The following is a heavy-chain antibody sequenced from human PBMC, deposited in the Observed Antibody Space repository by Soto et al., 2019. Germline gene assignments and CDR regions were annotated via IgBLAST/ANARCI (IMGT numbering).Heavy chain of an antibody. Sequence: SCKASGLTLTDSHMSWVRKPPGKGLEWISYISGSGNTVYYADSVRGRFSISRDDAKKSLDLEMNNLKVEDTAIYYCASHRMGFFDSWGQGMLVTVSS. V-gene: IGHV3-11*01. CDR2: ISGSGNTV. J-gene: IGHJ5*01. CDR1: GLTLTDSH. CDR3: ASHRMGFFDS.